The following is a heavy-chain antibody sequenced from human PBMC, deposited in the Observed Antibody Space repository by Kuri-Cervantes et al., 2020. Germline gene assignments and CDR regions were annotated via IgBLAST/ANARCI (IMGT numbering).Heavy chain of an antibody. V-gene: IGHV3-53*05. CDR2: IYSGGST. J-gene: IGHJ4*02. CDR3: AKDYYDSSGYYYVPDY. Sequence: ETLSLTCAASGFTVSSNYMSWVRQAPGKGLEWVSVIYSGGSTYYADSVKGRFTISRDNSKNTLYLQMNSLRAEDTAVYYCAKDYYDSSGYYYVPDYWGQGTLVTVSS. D-gene: IGHD3-22*01. CDR1: GFTVSSNY.